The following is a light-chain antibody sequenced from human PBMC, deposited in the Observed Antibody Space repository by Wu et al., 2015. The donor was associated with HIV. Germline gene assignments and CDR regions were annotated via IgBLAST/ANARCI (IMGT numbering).Light chain of an antibody. CDR2: GAS. J-gene: IGKJ5*01. V-gene: IGKV1-9*01. Sequence: ASVGDRVTITCPGHVRHYVSYLAWYQQKPGKAPKLLIYGASTLQSGVPSRFGGSGSETDYTLTIRGLQPEDFATYYCQQLHVYPRTFGQGTRLEIK. CDR1: RHYVSY. CDR3: QQLHVYPRT.